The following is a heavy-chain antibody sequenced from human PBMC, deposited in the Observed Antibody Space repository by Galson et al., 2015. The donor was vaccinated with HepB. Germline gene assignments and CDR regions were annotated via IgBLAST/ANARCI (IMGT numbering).Heavy chain of an antibody. CDR3: ARGYSKSWYSGLGY. Sequence: FLRLSCAASGFIVSSNYMSCVPQAPGKGLECVSTINSGGDTYYADSVKGRFTISRDSSKNTVYLQMNSLRAEDTAMYYCARGYSKSWYSGLGYWGQGTLVTVSS. D-gene: IGHD5-12*01. CDR2: INSGGDT. V-gene: IGHV3-53*01. CDR1: GFIVSSNY. J-gene: IGHJ4*02.